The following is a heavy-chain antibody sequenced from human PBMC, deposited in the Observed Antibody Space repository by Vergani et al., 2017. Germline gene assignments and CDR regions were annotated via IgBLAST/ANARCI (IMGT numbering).Heavy chain of an antibody. D-gene: IGHD6-13*01. CDR3: ARGAWGVAAAGSLVWY. V-gene: IGHV3-21*06. Sequence: VQLVESGGGLVKPGGSLRLSCAASGFTFSDFSMSWVRQAPGKGLEWVAFIGSSGPYINYADSVKGRFIISRDNTNNSLFLQLRSLRAEDAAVYYCARGAWGVAAAGSLVWYWGQGTLVTVSS. CDR2: IGSSGPYI. J-gene: IGHJ4*02. CDR1: GFTFSDFS.